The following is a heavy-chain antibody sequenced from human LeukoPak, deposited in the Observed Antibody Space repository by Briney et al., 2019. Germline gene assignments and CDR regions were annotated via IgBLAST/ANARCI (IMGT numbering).Heavy chain of an antibody. CDR3: AKGDSRGSYYSAEYFQH. V-gene: IGHV3-21*01. CDR2: ISSCSSYI. J-gene: IGHJ1*01. D-gene: IGHD1-26*01. Sequence: GGSLRLSCAASGFTFSSNAMTWVRQAPGQGLEWVSSISSCSSYIFYADSVKGRFTISRDNAKNSLYLQMNSLRAEDTAVYYCAKGDSRGSYYSAEYFQHWGQGTLVTVSS. CDR1: GFTFSSNA.